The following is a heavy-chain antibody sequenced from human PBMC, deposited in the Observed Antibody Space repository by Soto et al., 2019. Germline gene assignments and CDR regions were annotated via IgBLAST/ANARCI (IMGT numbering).Heavy chain of an antibody. CDR2: IRNKANSYNT. CDR1: GFTFSDHY. V-gene: IGHV3-72*01. D-gene: IGHD1-26*01. CDR3: ARYRGSSSRGLDY. J-gene: IGHJ4*02. Sequence: EVQLVESGGGLVQPGGSLRLSCAASGFTFSDHYMEWVRQAPGKGLARVGRIRNKANSYNTEYAASVKGRFTISRDDSRNSLYMQMNSLKTEDTAVFYCARYRGSSSRGLDYWGQGTPVIVSS.